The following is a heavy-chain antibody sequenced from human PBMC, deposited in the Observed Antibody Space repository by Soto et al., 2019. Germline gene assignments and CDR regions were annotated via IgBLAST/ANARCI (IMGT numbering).Heavy chain of an antibody. D-gene: IGHD5-12*01. CDR3: ARKERSGCDLGEYYYYGMEV. J-gene: IGHJ6*02. Sequence: QVQLVESGGGVVQPGRSLRLSCAASGFTFSSYAMHWVRQAPGKGLEWVAVISYDGSNKYYADSVKGRFTISRDNSKNPLYLRMSSLRAEDTAVYYCARKERSGCDLGEYYYYGMEVWGQGTTVTVSS. CDR2: ISYDGSNK. CDR1: GFTFSSYA. V-gene: IGHV3-30-3*01.